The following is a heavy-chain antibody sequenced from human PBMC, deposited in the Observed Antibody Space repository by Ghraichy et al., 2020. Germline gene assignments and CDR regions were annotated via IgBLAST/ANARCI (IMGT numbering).Heavy chain of an antibody. CDR3: ARLYYYDSSGYSYYFDY. J-gene: IGHJ4*02. CDR2: IYYSGST. V-gene: IGHV4-39*01. Sequence: SETLSLTCTVSGGSISSSSYYWGWIRQPPGKGLEWIGSIYYSGSTYYNPSLKSRVTISVDTSKNQFSLKLSSVTAADTAVYYCARLYYYDSSGYSYYFDYWGQGTLVTVSS. D-gene: IGHD3-22*01. CDR1: GGSISSSSYY.